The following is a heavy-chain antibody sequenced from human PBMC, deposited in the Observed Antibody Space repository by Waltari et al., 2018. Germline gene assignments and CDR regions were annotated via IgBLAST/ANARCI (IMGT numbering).Heavy chain of an antibody. V-gene: IGHV4-38-2*02. D-gene: IGHD4-17*01. CDR3: ARDRSYGDYDY. J-gene: IGHJ4*02. CDR2: IYHSGST. Sequence: QVQLQESGPGLVKPSETLSLTCAVSGYSISSGYYWGWIRQPPGKGLEWIGSIYHSGSTYYNPSLKSRVTISVDTSKNQFSLKLSSVTAADTAVYYCARDRSYGDYDYWGQGTLVTVSS. CDR1: GYSISSGYY.